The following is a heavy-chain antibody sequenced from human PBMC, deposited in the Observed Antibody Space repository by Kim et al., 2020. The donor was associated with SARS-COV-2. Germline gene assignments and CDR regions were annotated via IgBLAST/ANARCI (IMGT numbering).Heavy chain of an antibody. V-gene: IGHV1-58*01. CDR1: GFTFTSSA. CDR3: AAADYDILTGYTYYYGMDV. CDR2: IVVGSGNT. J-gene: IGHJ6*02. Sequence: SVKVSCKASGFTFTSSAVQWVRQARGQRLEWIGWIVVGSGNTNYAQKFQERVTITRDMSTSTAYMELSSLRSEDTAVYYCAAADYDILTGYTYYYGMDVWGQGTTVTVSS. D-gene: IGHD3-9*01.